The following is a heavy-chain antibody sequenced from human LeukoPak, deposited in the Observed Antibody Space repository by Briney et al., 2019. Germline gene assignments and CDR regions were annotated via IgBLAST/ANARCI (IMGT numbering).Heavy chain of an antibody. CDR1: GFTFSSYA. D-gene: IGHD4-17*01. J-gene: IGHJ4*02. CDR2: ISYDGSNK. CDR3: ARGGFVMTTADFDY. V-gene: IGHV3-30-3*01. Sequence: GRSLRLSCAATGFTFSSYAMHWVRQAPGKGLEWVAVISYDGSNKYYADSVKGRFTISRDNSKNTLYLQMNSLRAEDTAVYYCARGGFVMTTADFDYWGQGTLVTVSS.